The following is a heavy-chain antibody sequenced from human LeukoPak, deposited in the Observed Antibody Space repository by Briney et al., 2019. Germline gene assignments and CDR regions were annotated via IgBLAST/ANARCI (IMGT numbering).Heavy chain of an antibody. J-gene: IGHJ3*02. Sequence: PGGSLRLSCAASGFTFSSYSMNWVRQAPGKGLEWVSSISSSSSYIYYADSVKGRFTISRDNAKNSLYLQMSSLRAEDTAVYYCARDVERYSWAAFDIWGQGTMVTVSS. V-gene: IGHV3-21*01. CDR1: GFTFSSYS. D-gene: IGHD3-9*01. CDR2: ISSSSSYI. CDR3: ARDVERYSWAAFDI.